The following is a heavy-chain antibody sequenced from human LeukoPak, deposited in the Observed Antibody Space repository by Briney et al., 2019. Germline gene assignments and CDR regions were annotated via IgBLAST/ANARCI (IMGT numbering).Heavy chain of an antibody. CDR3: ARSAGESFWGRGYYMDV. CDR2: IYTSGSA. V-gene: IGHV4-61*02. J-gene: IGHJ6*03. CDR1: GYSISSGYY. D-gene: IGHD3-16*01. Sequence: PSETLSLTCTVSGYSISSGYYWGWIRQPAGKGLEWIGRIYTSGSANYNPSLKSRVTISVDTSKNQFSLKLSSVTAADTAVYYCARSAGESFWGRGYYMDVWGKGTTVTVSS.